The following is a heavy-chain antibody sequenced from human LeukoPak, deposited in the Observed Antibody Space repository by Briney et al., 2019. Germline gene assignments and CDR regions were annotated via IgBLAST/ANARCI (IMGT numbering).Heavy chain of an antibody. CDR3: ARDRVLPYYGMDV. CDR1: GFTFSSYA. J-gene: IGHJ6*02. V-gene: IGHV3-66*01. D-gene: IGHD3-10*01. Sequence: PGGSLRLSCAASGFTFSSYAMSWVRQAPGKGLEWVSVIYSGGSTYYADSVKGRFTISRDNSKNTLYLQMNSLRAEDTAVYYCARDRVLPYYGMDVWGQGTTVTVSS. CDR2: IYSGGST.